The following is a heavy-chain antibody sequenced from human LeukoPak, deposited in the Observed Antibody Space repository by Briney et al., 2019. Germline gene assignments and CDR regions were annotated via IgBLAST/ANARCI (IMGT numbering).Heavy chain of an antibody. D-gene: IGHD6-13*01. V-gene: IGHV1-3*01. CDR2: INAGNGNR. CDR3: ARTTRSWYEDNDAFDI. CDR1: GYTFTSYD. J-gene: IGHJ3*02. Sequence: GASVKVSCKASGYTFTSYDINWVRQATGQRLEWMGWINAGNGNRRYSQNFQGRITITRDTSATTAYMELSSLRPEDTAVYYCARTTRSWYEDNDAFDIWGQGTTVTVSS.